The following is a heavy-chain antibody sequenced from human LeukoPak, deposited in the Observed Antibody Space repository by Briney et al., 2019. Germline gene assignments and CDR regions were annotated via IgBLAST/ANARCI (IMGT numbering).Heavy chain of an antibody. CDR2: MNPNSDNT. CDR1: GYTFTSYD. Sequence: ASVKVSCKASGYTFTSYDINWVRQATGQGLEWMGWMNPNSDNTGYAQKFQGRVTMTRNTSISTAYMELSSLRSEDTAVYYCARGVRFLEWLSSTYYFDYWGQGTLVTVSS. CDR3: ARGVRFLEWLSSTYYFDY. V-gene: IGHV1-8*01. J-gene: IGHJ4*02. D-gene: IGHD3-3*01.